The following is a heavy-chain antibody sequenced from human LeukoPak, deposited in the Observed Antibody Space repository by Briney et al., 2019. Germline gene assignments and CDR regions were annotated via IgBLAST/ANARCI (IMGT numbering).Heavy chain of an antibody. CDR3: ARDSAAVGSDY. D-gene: IGHD6-13*01. V-gene: IGHV1-69*04. J-gene: IGHJ4*02. CDR1: GGTFIIYV. Sequence: SVTVSCKASGGTFIIYVISWVRQAPGQGLEWMGRIIPILGIANYAQKFQGRVTITADKSTSTAYMELSSLRSEDTAVYYCARDSAAVGSDYWGQGTLVTVSS. CDR2: IIPILGIA.